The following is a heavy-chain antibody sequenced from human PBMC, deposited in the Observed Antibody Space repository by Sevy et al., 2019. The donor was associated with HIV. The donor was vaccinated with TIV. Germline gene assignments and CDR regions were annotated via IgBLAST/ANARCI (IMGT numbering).Heavy chain of an antibody. Sequence: SETLSLTCAVSGYSISSGYYWGWIRQPPGKGLEWIGSIYHSGSTYYNPSLKSRVTISVDTSKNQFSLKLSSVTAADTAVYYCAGRSPRGSAGGRYYYYMDVWGKGTTVTVSS. CDR2: IYHSGST. CDR1: GYSISSGYY. CDR3: AGRSPRGSAGGRYYYYMDV. J-gene: IGHJ6*03. V-gene: IGHV4-38-2*01. D-gene: IGHD2-15*01.